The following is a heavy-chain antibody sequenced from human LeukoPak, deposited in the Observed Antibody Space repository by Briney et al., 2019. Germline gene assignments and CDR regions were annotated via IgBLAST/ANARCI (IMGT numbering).Heavy chain of an antibody. V-gene: IGHV3-21*01. CDR2: LSSSSSYI. J-gene: IGHJ5*02. Sequence: GGSLRLSCAASGFTFSSYSMNWVRQAPRKGLEWVSSLSSSSSYIDYADSVKGRFTISRDNAKNSLYLQMNSLRAEDTAVYYCARAGRAYSSSWYWFDPWGQGTLVTVSS. CDR1: GFTFSSYS. CDR3: ARAGRAYSSSWYWFDP. D-gene: IGHD6-13*01.